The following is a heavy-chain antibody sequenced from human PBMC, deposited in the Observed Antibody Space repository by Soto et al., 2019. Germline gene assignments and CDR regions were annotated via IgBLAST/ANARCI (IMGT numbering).Heavy chain of an antibody. CDR2: IYSGGST. D-gene: IGHD3-3*01. V-gene: IGHV3-53*01. CDR3: ARGQYYDFWSGPTPYGMAV. Sequence: SGGSVRLCGAAGECAVSSDYMSWVRQAPGKGLEWVSVIYSGGSTYYADSVKGRFTISRDNSKNTLYLQMNSLRAEDTAVYYCARGQYYDFWSGPTPYGMAVRGQGTTVTVSS. J-gene: IGHJ6*02. CDR1: ECAVSSDY.